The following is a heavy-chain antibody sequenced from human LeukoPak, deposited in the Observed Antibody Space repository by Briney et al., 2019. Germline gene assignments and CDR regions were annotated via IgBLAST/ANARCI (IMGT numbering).Heavy chain of an antibody. CDR2: INHSGST. Sequence: SETLSLACAVYGGSFSGYYRSWIRQPPGKGLEWIGEINHSGSTNYNPSLKSRVTISVDTSKNQFSLKLSSVTAADTAVYYCARGPRRYYDILTGYGGEYYFDYWGQGTLVTVSS. J-gene: IGHJ4*02. V-gene: IGHV4-34*01. CDR1: GGSFSGYY. D-gene: IGHD3-9*01. CDR3: ARGPRRYYDILTGYGGEYYFDY.